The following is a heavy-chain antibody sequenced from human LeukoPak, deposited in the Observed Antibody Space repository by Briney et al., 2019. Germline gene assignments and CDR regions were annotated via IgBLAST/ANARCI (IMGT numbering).Heavy chain of an antibody. D-gene: IGHD3-9*01. V-gene: IGHV3-9*01. CDR1: GFTFDDYA. J-gene: IGHJ4*02. CDR3: AILSPPKIRYFDWFDY. CDR2: ICWNSGSI. Sequence: GGSLRLSCAASGFTFDDYAMHWVRQAPGKGMGWVSGICWNSGSIGYADSVKGRFTISRDNAKNSLYLQMNSLRAEDTALYYCAILSPPKIRYFDWFDYCGQGTLVTVSS.